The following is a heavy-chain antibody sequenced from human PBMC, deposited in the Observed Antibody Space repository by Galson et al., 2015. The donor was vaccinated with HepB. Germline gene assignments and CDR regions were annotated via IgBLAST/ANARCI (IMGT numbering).Heavy chain of an antibody. Sequence: SLRLSCAASGFTFSNAWMNWARQAPGKGLEWVGRLKSKAVGGTTDYAAPVKGRFTISRDDSLDTLYLQMNSLKTEDTAVYYCTTNLGIAASGGWGQGTLVTVSS. CDR3: TTNLGIAASGG. D-gene: IGHD6-13*01. CDR1: GFTFSNAW. CDR2: LKSKAVGGTT. V-gene: IGHV3-15*01. J-gene: IGHJ4*02.